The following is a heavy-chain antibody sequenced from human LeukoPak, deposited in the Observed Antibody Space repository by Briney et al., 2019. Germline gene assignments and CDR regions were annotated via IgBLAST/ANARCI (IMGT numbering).Heavy chain of an antibody. CDR3: ARDTAQPVNPSYYGMDV. CDR2: ISAHNDNT. CDR1: GYTFTSYG. Sequence: ASVTVSCKASGYTFTSYGISWVRQAPGQGLEWMGWISAHNDNTDYAQKFQGRVTLTTDTSTSTAYMELRSLRSDDTAVYYCARDTAQPVNPSYYGMDVWGQGTTVTVSS. J-gene: IGHJ6*02. D-gene: IGHD6-13*01. V-gene: IGHV1-18*01.